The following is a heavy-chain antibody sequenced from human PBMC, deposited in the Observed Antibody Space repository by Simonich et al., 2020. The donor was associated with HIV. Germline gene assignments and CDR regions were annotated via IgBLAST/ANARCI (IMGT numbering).Heavy chain of an antibody. V-gene: IGHV3-30*07. CDR2: IAYYGSNK. J-gene: IGHJ4*02. CDR1: GFTFSSYA. D-gene: IGHD3-16*01. CDR3: ARESWGFDY. Sequence: QVQLVESGGGVVQPGRSLRLSCAASGFTFSSYAMHWVRQALGRGLEWVAVIAYYGSNKYYADSVKGRFTITRDNSKNTLYLQMNSLRAEDTAVYYCARESWGFDYWGQGTLVTVSS.